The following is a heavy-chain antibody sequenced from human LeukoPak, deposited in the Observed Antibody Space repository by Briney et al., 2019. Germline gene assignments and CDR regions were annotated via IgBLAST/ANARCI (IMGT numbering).Heavy chain of an antibody. CDR3: ARGVVSIAARPPYFDY. J-gene: IGHJ4*02. CDR1: GLTFNTYS. D-gene: IGHD6-6*01. V-gene: IGHV3-21*01. CDR2: ISSGSSYI. Sequence: TGGSLRLSCAASGLTFNTYSMNWVRQAPGKGLEWVSSISSGSSYIYYIDSVKGRFTISRDNAKNSLYLQMNSLRAEDTAVYYCARGVVSIAARPPYFDYWGQGTLVTVSS.